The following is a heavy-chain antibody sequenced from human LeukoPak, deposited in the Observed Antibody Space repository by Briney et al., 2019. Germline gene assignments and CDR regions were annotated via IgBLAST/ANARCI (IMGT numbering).Heavy chain of an antibody. V-gene: IGHV3-74*01. CDR2: INSDGSDT. CDR1: GFTFNSYW. CDR3: AGDGAGYSSGP. D-gene: IGHD6-19*01. J-gene: IGHJ5*02. Sequence: GGSLRLSCAASGFTFNSYWFHWVRQAPGKGLVWVSRINSDGSDTIYADSVKGRFTISRDNAKSTVYLQMNSLKAEDTAVYYCAGDGAGYSSGPWGQGTLVTVSS.